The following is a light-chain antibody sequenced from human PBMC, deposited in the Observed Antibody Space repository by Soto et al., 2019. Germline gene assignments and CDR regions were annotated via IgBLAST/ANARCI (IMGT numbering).Light chain of an antibody. CDR2: ENN. CDR3: GTWDSTLTAGV. J-gene: IGLJ2*01. V-gene: IGLV1-51*02. CDR1: SCNIGKNY. Sequence: QSVLTQPPSVSAAPGQKVTISCSGSSCNIGKNYVSWYQQFPGTAPKVLIYENNKRPSGIPDRFSGSKSGTSATLDITGLQTGDEADYYCGTWDSTLTAGVFGGGTKVTVL.